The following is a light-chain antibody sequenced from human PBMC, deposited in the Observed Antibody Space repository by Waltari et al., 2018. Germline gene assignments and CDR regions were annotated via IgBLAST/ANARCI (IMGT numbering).Light chain of an antibody. CDR1: QDINTY. Sequence: DIQITQSPSSLSAFVGDRVTLTCRASQDINTYLAWYQHKPGKLPVLLIHSASTLHSGVPSRFSGSGSGTDFTLTISGLQPEDVATYFCQKWKSAPFTFGPGTKVDL. CDR2: SAS. CDR3: QKWKSAPFT. J-gene: IGKJ3*01. V-gene: IGKV1-27*01.